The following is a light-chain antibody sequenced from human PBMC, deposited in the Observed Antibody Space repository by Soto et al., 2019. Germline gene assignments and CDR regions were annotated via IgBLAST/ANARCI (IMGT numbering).Light chain of an antibody. CDR3: QQHNRNSQA. J-gene: IGKJ1*01. CDR1: QSFXRR. V-gene: IGKV1-5*03. CDR2: KAS. Sequence: TPVTQSAFTLSGSAGDRVTITCRASQSFXRRLGWYQQKPGKAPKFLXYKASTLTTGGPSRLSGSGSGTAFTRTISSRQPDYFVTDYCQQHNRNSQAFGQGTKVDIK.